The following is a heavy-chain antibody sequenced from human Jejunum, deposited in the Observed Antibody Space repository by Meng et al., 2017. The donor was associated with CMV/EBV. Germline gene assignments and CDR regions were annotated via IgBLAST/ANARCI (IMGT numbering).Heavy chain of an antibody. J-gene: IGHJ6*02. Sequence: SSYTMSWVRQAPGKGLEWVSAISGSGDSTYYADAVKGRFTISRDNSKNTLYVQMSSLRVEDSAVYYCAKDNGEVEWHTYHHYGLDVWGQGTTVTVSS. CDR3: AKDNGEVEWHTYHHYGLDV. CDR1: SSYT. D-gene: IGHD1-26*01. V-gene: IGHV3-23*01. CDR2: ISGSGDST.